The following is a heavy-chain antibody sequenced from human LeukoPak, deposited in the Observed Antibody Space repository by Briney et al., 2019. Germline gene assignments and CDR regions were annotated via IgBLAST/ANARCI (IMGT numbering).Heavy chain of an antibody. CDR2: INPSGDST. CDR3: ARDAMTSVTTSPYYFDY. D-gene: IGHD4-17*01. J-gene: IGHJ4*02. CDR1: GYTFNSYY. Sequence: GASVKVSCKASGYTFNSYYMHWVRQAPGQGLEWMGIINPSGDSTSYAQKFQGRVTMTKDTSTSTVYMELSSLRSGDTAVFYCARDAMTSVTTSPYYFDYWGQGTLVTVSS. V-gene: IGHV1-46*02.